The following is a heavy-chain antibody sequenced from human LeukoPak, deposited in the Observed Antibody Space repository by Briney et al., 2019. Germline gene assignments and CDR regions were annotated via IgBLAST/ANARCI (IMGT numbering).Heavy chain of an antibody. CDR2: ITPSGGT. D-gene: IGHD3-22*01. V-gene: IGHV1-2*02. CDR1: GYTFTSYA. CDR3: ARDKGNYYDSSGYYSFDY. J-gene: IGHJ4*02. Sequence: ASVKVSCKASGYTFTSYAIHWVRQAPGQGLEWMGWITPSGGTNYPQKFQGRVAITWDTSITTAYMDLSRLTSDDTAVYYCARDKGNYYDSSGYYSFDYWGQGTLVTVSS.